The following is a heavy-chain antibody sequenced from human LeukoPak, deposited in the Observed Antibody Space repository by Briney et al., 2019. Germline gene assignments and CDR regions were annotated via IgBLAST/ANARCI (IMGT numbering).Heavy chain of an antibody. Sequence: PSETLSLTCAVYGGSFSGYYWSWIRQPPGKGLEWIGEINHSGSTNYNPSLKSRVTISVTSKNQFSLKLNSVTAADTAVYYCARYRNEALFAFDIWGQGTVVTVSS. CDR1: GGSFSGYY. CDR3: ARYRNEALFAFDI. CDR2: INHSGST. J-gene: IGHJ3*02. D-gene: IGHD1-14*01. V-gene: IGHV4-34*01.